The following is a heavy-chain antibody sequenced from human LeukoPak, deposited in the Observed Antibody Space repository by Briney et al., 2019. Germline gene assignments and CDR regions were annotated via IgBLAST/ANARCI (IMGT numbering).Heavy chain of an antibody. CDR3: ARDQYDTWSRRGNFDS. V-gene: IGHV3-7*03. CDR2: IKLDGSEK. CDR1: GFTFSDHH. Sequence: GGSLRLSCVASGFTFSDHHMDWVRQAPGKGLEWVANIKLDGSEKNYVDSVKGRFTISRDNTKNSLYLQMNSLRAEDTAVFYCARDQYDTWSRRGNFDSWGQGTLVIVSS. J-gene: IGHJ4*02. D-gene: IGHD3/OR15-3a*01.